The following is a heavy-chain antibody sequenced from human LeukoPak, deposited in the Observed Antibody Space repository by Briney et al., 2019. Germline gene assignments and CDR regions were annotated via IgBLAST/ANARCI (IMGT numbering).Heavy chain of an antibody. J-gene: IGHJ5*01. Sequence: PGGSLRLSCAASGFTFSSYWMNWVRQAPGKGLEWVANIKRDGNEKNYVDSVKGRFSISRDNAKNSLCLQMDSLRAEDTAVYYCAKEGAYPIITYDSWGQGALVTVSS. CDR3: AKEGAYPIITYDS. D-gene: IGHD3-10*01. CDR2: IKRDGNEK. CDR1: GFTFSSYW. V-gene: IGHV3-7*01.